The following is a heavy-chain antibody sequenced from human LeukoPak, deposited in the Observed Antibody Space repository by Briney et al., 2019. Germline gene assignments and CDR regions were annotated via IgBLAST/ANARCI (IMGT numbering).Heavy chain of an antibody. V-gene: IGHV4-59*01. Sequence: SETLSLTCTVSGGSISNYYWNWIRQPPGKGLDWIGHIYYSGSTNYNPSLKSRVTISVDTSKNQFSLKLSSVTAADTAVYYCARSSYTYYGSGSYLYYFDYWGQGTLVTVSS. CDR2: IYYSGST. D-gene: IGHD3-10*01. CDR3: ARSSYTYYGSGSYLYYFDY. CDR1: GGSISNYY. J-gene: IGHJ4*02.